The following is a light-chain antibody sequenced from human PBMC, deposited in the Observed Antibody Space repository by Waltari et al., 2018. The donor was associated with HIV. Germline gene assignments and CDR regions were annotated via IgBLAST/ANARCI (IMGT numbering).Light chain of an antibody. V-gene: IGLV2-14*01. CDR3: SSYSSSTTYV. Sequence: QSALTQPASVSGSPGQSITISCTGTSSDVGGYNFVSWYQQHPGKAPKLILYDVFNRPSGVSSRFSGSKSVNTASLTISGLQAEDEADYYCSSYSSSTTYVFGTGTKVTVL. CDR2: DVF. CDR1: SSDVGGYNF. J-gene: IGLJ1*01.